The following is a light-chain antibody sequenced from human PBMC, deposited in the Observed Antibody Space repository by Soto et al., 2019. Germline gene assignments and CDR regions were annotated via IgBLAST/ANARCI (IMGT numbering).Light chain of an antibody. J-gene: IGKJ5*01. CDR3: QQADSFPIT. CDR2: AAF. V-gene: IGKV1-12*01. Sequence: DIQMTQSPSSESASVGDRVTISCRASEDINSRLAWYQQKPGNAPKLLIYAAFILQSGVPSRFSGYGSGTDFTLSISSLQPEDFATYYCQQADSFPITFGQGTRLEIK. CDR1: EDINSR.